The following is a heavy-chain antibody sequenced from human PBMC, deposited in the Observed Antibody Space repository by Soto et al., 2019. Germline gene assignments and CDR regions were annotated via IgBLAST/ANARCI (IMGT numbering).Heavy chain of an antibody. D-gene: IGHD6-6*01. CDR1: GLTFRNYG. CDR3: AKEYSTSFDY. J-gene: IGHJ4*02. CDR2: ISAGGSNT. Sequence: PGGSLRLSCAASGLTFRNYGMHWVRQAPGKGLEWVSAISAGGSNTNYADSVKGRFTISSDNSKNTLCLQMNGLRADDKAVYYCAKEYSTSFDYWGQGTPVTVSS. V-gene: IGHV3-23*01.